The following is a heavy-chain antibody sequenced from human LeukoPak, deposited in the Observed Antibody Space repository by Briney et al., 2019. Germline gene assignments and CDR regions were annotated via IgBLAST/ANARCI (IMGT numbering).Heavy chain of an antibody. CDR1: GYTFTGYY. Sequence: ASVKVSCKASGYTFTGYYMHWVRQAPGQGLEWMGWINPNSGGTNYAQKFQGRVTMTRDTSISTAYMELSRLRSDDTAVYYCARDTSITHYYYGMDVWGQGTTVTVSS. D-gene: IGHD1-14*01. CDR3: ARDTSITHYYYGMDV. CDR2: INPNSGGT. J-gene: IGHJ6*02. V-gene: IGHV1-2*02.